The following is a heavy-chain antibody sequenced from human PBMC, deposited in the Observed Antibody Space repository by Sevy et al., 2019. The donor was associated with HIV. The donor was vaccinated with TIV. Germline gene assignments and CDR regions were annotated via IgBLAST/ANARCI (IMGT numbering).Heavy chain of an antibody. CDR1: KFTFSDYY. CDR3: AREGDLLYFDF. V-gene: IGHV3-11*01. D-gene: IGHD2-21*01. Sequence: GGSLRLSCAASKFTFSDYYMSWIRQAPGKGLEWVSYISNSGSTIYYAYSVKGRFTISRDNAQSSMYLQMNRLRAEDTAVYYCAREGDLLYFDFWGRGTLVTVSS. J-gene: IGHJ2*01. CDR2: ISNSGSTI.